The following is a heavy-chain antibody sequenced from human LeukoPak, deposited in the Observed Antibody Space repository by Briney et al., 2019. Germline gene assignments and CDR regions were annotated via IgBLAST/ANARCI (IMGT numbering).Heavy chain of an antibody. Sequence: GASVKVSCKASGYTFTGYYMHWVRQAPGQGLEWMGWINPNSGGTNYAQKFQGRVTMTRDMSTSTVYMELSSLRSEDTAVYYCARDSKGPHYDFWSGYYYSNYYYYYMDVWGKGTTVTVSS. CDR1: GYTFTGYY. J-gene: IGHJ6*03. D-gene: IGHD3-3*01. CDR2: INPNSGGT. CDR3: ARDSKGPHYDFWSGYYYSNYYYYYMDV. V-gene: IGHV1-2*02.